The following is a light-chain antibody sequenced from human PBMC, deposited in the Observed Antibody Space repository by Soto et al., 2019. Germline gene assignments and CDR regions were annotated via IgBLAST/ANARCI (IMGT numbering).Light chain of an antibody. CDR2: DVS. J-gene: IGLJ1*01. CDR3: SSYTSRSTPSV. Sequence: QSALTQPASVSGSPGQSITISCTGTSSDVGAYNYVSWYQQHPGKAPTLMIYDVSNRPSGISNRFSGSKSGNTASLTISGLQAEDEADYYCSSYTSRSTPSVFGTGTKLTVL. CDR1: SSDVGAYNY. V-gene: IGLV2-14*01.